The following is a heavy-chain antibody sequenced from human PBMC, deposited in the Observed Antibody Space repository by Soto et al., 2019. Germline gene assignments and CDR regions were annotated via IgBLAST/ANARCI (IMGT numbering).Heavy chain of an antibody. CDR3: AIEGEKVTFTGPFEC. Sequence: QVQLVESGGGVVQPGRSLRLSCAASGFTFSSYAMHWVRQAPGKGLEWVAVISYDGGNKYYADSVKGRFTISRDNSKDTLYRQMNSLRDEATAVYYCAIEGEKVTFTGPFECWGQFTMVAASS. CDR1: GFTFSSYA. J-gene: IGHJ3*01. CDR2: ISYDGGNK. D-gene: IGHD3-16*01. V-gene: IGHV3-30-3*01.